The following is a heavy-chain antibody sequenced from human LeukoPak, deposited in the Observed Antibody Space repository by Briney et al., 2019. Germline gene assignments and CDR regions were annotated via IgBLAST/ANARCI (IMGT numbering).Heavy chain of an antibody. J-gene: IGHJ3*02. CDR2: ISYDGSNK. D-gene: IGHD3-22*01. V-gene: IGHV3-30-3*01. Sequence: GGSLRLSCAASGFTFSSYAMHWVRQAPGKGLEWVAVISYDGSNKYYADSVKGRFTISRDNSKNTLYLQMNSLRAEDTAVYYCARESIYVVTTPHNAFDIWGQGTMVTVSP. CDR1: GFTFSSYA. CDR3: ARESIYVVTTPHNAFDI.